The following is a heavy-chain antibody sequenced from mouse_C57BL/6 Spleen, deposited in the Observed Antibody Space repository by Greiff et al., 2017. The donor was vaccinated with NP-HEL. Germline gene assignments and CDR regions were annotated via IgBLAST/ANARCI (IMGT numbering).Heavy chain of an antibody. CDR2: ISSGGSYT. CDR3: ARRDDWYFDV. D-gene: IGHD3-3*01. J-gene: IGHJ1*03. V-gene: IGHV5-6*01. CDR1: GFTFSSYG. Sequence: EVQLVESGGDLVKPGGSLKLSCAASGFTFSSYGMSWVRQTPDKRLEWVATISSGGSYTYYPDSVKGRFTISRDNAKNTLYLQMSSLKSEDTAMYYCARRDDWYFDVWGTGTTVTVSS.